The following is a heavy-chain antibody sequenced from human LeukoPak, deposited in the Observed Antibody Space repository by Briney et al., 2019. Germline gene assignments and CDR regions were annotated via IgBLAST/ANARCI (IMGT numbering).Heavy chain of an antibody. CDR1: GFTFSSYA. D-gene: IGHD1-1*01. Sequence: GGSLRLSCAASGFTFSSYAMSWVRQAPGKGLEWVSAISGSGGSTYYADSVKGRFTSSRDNSKNTLDLQMNSLRAEDTAVYYCAKAPRPTRWNGLIDYWGQGTLVTVSS. J-gene: IGHJ4*02. CDR3: AKAPRPTRWNGLIDY. CDR2: ISGSGGST. V-gene: IGHV3-23*01.